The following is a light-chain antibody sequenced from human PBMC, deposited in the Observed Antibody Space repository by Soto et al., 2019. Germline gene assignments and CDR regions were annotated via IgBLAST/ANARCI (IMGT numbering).Light chain of an antibody. CDR1: SSNIGSNT. V-gene: IGLV1-44*01. CDR3: AAWDDRLNVVV. CDR2: SNN. J-gene: IGLJ2*01. Sequence: QLVLTQPPSASGTPGQRVTISCSGSSSNIGSNTVNWYQQLPGTAPKLLIYSNNQRPSGVPDRFSRSKSGTSASLAISGLQSEDEADYYCAAWDDRLNVVVFGGGTKLTVL.